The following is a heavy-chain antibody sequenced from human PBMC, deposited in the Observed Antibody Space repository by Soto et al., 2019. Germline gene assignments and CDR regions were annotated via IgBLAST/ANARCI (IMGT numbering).Heavy chain of an antibody. CDR1: GYTFTSYA. Sequence: ASVKVSCKASGYTFTSYAMHWVRQAPGQRLEWMGWINAGNGNTKYSQKFQGRVTITRDTSASTAYMELRSLRSDDTAVYYCARRKGEYSSGWPIDYWGQGTLVTVSS. V-gene: IGHV1-3*01. CDR3: ARRKGEYSSGWPIDY. J-gene: IGHJ4*02. D-gene: IGHD6-19*01. CDR2: INAGNGNT.